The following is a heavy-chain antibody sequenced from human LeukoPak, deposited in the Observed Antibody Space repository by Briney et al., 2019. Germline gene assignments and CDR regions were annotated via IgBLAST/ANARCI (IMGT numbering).Heavy chain of an antibody. D-gene: IGHD7-27*01. CDR1: GFTFSSYG. V-gene: IGHV3-33*06. Sequence: GRSLRLSCAASGFTFSSYGMHWVRQAPGKGLEWVAVIWYDGSNKYYADSVKGRFTISRDNSKNTLYLQMNSLRAEDTAVYYCAKDGDEGPRDYWGQGTLVTVSS. CDR2: IWYDGSNK. J-gene: IGHJ4*02. CDR3: AKDGDEGPRDY.